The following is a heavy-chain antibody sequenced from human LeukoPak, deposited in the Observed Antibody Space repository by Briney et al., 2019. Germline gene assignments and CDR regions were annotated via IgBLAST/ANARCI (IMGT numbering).Heavy chain of an antibody. Sequence: SETLSLTCTGSGVSISNYYWSWIRQPPGKGLEWIGYIYHSGSTNYNPSLKSRVTMSVDTSKNQFSLKLSSVTAADTAVYYCASSTAARLWDYYYYMDVWGKGTTVTVSS. V-gene: IGHV4-59*01. CDR3: ASSTAARLWDYYYYMDV. D-gene: IGHD2-15*01. J-gene: IGHJ6*03. CDR2: IYHSGST. CDR1: GVSISNYY.